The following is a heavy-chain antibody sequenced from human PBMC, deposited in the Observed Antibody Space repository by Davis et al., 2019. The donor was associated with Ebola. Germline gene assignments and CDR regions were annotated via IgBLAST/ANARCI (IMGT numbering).Heavy chain of an antibody. CDR2: ISGSGGST. Sequence: PGGSLRLSCAASGFTFSSYAMSWVRHAPGKGLEWVSAISGSGGSTYYAASVKGRFTISRDNSKNTLYLQMNSLRAEDTAVYYCAKGLVVVAANFDYWGQGTLVTVSS. D-gene: IGHD2-15*01. V-gene: IGHV3-23*01. CDR3: AKGLVVVAANFDY. CDR1: GFTFSSYA. J-gene: IGHJ4*02.